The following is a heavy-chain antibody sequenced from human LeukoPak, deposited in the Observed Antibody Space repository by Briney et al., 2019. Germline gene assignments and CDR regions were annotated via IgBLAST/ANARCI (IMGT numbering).Heavy chain of an antibody. J-gene: IGHJ4*02. CDR1: GYTFTGYY. V-gene: IGHV1-2*02. CDR3: ARPSSYCTNGVCYFPSDY. Sequence: ASVKVPCKASGYTFTGYYMHWVRQAPGQGLEWMGWINPNSGGTNYAQKFQGRVTMTRDTSISTAHMELSRLRSDDTAVYYCARPSSYCTNGVCYFPSDYWGQGTLVTVSS. D-gene: IGHD2-8*01. CDR2: INPNSGGT.